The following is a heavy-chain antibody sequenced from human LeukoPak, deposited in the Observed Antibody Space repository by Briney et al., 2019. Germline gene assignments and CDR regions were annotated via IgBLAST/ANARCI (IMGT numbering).Heavy chain of an antibody. CDR2: IVPIFGTA. Sequence: ASVKVSCKASGGTFSSHAISWVRQAPGQGLEWMGGIVPIFGTANYAQKFQGRVTITADESTSTAYMELSSLRSEDTAVYYCASRYDFWSGYPNNWFDPWGQGTLVTVSS. V-gene: IGHV1-69*13. CDR3: ASRYDFWSGYPNNWFDP. CDR1: GGTFSSHA. J-gene: IGHJ5*02. D-gene: IGHD3-3*01.